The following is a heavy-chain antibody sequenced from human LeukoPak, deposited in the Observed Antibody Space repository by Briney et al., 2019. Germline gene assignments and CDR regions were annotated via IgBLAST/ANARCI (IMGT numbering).Heavy chain of an antibody. Sequence: ASVKVSCKASGYTFTNYGISWVRQVPGQGLECMGWISAFNRNTNYPQKFQGRVTVTIDTSTNTAYVELRSLRSDDTAVYYCARSSGSYLPYFLDYWGQGTLVTVSS. V-gene: IGHV1-18*01. CDR2: ISAFNRNT. J-gene: IGHJ4*02. CDR1: GYTFTNYG. D-gene: IGHD1-26*01. CDR3: ARSSGSYLPYFLDY.